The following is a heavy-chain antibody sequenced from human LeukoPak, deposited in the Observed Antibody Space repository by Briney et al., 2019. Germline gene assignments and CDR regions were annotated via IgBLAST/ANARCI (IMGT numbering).Heavy chain of an antibody. D-gene: IGHD1-14*01. V-gene: IGHV3-48*03. J-gene: IGHJ6*03. Sequence: GGSLRLSCAASGFTFSSYEMNWVRQAPGKGLEWVSYISSSGSTIYYADSVKGRFTTSRDNAKNSLYLQMNSLRAEDTAVYYCARVRNHYYYMDVWGKGTTVTISS. CDR1: GFTFSSYE. CDR2: ISSSGSTI. CDR3: ARVRNHYYYMDV.